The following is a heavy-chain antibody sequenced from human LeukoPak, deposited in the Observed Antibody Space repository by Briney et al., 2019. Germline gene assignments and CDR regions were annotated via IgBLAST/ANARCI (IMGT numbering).Heavy chain of an antibody. CDR3: ARFEGSPDY. Sequence: ASVKVSCKASGYTFTSLDINWVRQATGQGLEWMGWINPNSGNRGYAQQFQGRVTITRDTSIRTAYMELTSLRSEDTAVYYCARFEGSPDYGGQGTLVTVPS. V-gene: IGHV1-8*03. D-gene: IGHD2-15*01. J-gene: IGHJ4*02. CDR2: INPNSGNR. CDR1: GYTFTSLD.